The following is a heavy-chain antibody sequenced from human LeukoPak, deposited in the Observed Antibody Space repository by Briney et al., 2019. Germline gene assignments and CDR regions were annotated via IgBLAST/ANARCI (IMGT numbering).Heavy chain of an antibody. D-gene: IGHD3-16*01. CDR1: GGSISSGSYY. J-gene: IGHJ3*02. V-gene: IGHV4-61*02. CDR3: ARDMSLGAFDI. Sequence: SETLSLTCTVSGGSISSGSYYWSWIRQPAGKGLEWIGRIYTSGSTNYNPSLKSRVTISVDTSKNQFSLKLSSVTAADTAVYYCARDMSLGAFDIWGQGTMVTVSS. CDR2: IYTSGST.